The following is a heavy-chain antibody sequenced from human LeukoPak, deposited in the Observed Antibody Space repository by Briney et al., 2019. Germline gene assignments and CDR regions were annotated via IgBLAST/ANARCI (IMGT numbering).Heavy chain of an antibody. Sequence: SETLSLTCAVYGGSLSGYYWSWIRQPPEKGLEWIGEINHSGSTNYNPSLKSLKSRVTISVDTSNNQFSLNLSSVTAADTAVYYCARTDYRAWGQGTLVTVSS. V-gene: IGHV4-34*01. CDR2: INHSGST. J-gene: IGHJ5*02. CDR1: GGSLSGYY. D-gene: IGHD4-11*01. CDR3: ARTDYRA.